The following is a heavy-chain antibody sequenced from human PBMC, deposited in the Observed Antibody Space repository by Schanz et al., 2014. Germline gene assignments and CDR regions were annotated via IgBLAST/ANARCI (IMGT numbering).Heavy chain of an antibody. V-gene: IGHV3-72*01. Sequence: EVELVESGGGLVQPGGSLRLSCAASGFSFSDQAMDWVRQAAGKGLEWVGRVRKKEFSDDTEEYAASVRGRFTISRDDSKNVVNLQMNGLKTEDTAMYYCVREGSTTPVAGLRSFDWLGRFDYWGQGALVNDSS. CDR1: GFSFSDQA. CDR3: VREGSTTPVAGLRSFDWLGRFDY. CDR2: VRKKEFSDDTE. J-gene: IGHJ4*02. D-gene: IGHD3-9*01.